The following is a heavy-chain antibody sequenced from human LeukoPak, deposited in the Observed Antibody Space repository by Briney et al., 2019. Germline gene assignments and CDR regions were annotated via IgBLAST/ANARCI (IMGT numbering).Heavy chain of an antibody. CDR3: ARDRLSGYYTALDY. V-gene: IGHV1-69*05. Sequence: GASVKVSCKASGGTFSSYAISWVRQAPGQGLEWMGGIIPIFGTANYAQKLQGRVTMTTDTSTSTAYMELRSLRSDDTAVYYCARDRLSGYYTALDYWGQGTLVTVSS. J-gene: IGHJ4*02. CDR1: GGTFSSYA. D-gene: IGHD3-22*01. CDR2: IIPIFGTA.